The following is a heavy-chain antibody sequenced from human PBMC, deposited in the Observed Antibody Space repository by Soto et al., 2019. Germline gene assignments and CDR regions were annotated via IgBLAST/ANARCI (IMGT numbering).Heavy chain of an antibody. CDR2: IYWNDEK. D-gene: IGHD3-10*01. CDR1: GFSLTTGVG. Sequence: QITLKESGPTLVKPTQTLTLTCSFSGFSLTTGVGVGWIRQPPGKALEWLAIIYWNDEKLYNPSLKTRLTITKDTSKNQVVLTVTDMDPVDTATYYCAHRVNMARGPYNYFGRWGQGTLVTVSS. CDR3: AHRVNMARGPYNYFGR. V-gene: IGHV2-5*01. J-gene: IGHJ5*02.